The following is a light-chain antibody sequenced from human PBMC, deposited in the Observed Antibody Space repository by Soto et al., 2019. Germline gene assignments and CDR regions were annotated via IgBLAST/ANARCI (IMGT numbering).Light chain of an antibody. Sequence: QSVLTQPASVSGSPGQSITISCTGTTSDVGSYSLVSWYQQHPGKAPKLMIYEGTKRPSGVSNRFSGSKSGNTASLTISGLQAEHEADYYCCSYAGSATYVFGTGTKLTVL. V-gene: IGLV2-23*01. CDR1: TSDVGSYSL. CDR3: CSYAGSATYV. J-gene: IGLJ1*01. CDR2: EGT.